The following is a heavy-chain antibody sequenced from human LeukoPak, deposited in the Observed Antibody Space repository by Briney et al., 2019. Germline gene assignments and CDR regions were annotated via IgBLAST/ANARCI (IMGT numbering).Heavy chain of an antibody. D-gene: IGHD6-19*01. CDR3: AREEYSSGWYGTFDY. CDR1: GFTFSSYA. V-gene: IGHV1-3*01. J-gene: IGHJ4*02. Sequence: PGGSLRLSCAASGFTFSSYAMHWVRQAPGQRLEWMGWINAGNGNTKYSQKFQGRVTITRDTSASTAYMELSSLRSEDTAVYYCAREEYSSGWYGTFDYWGQGTLVTVSS. CDR2: INAGNGNT.